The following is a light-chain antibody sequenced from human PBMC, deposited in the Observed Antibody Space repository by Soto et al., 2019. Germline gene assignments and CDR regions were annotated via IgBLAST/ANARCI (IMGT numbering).Light chain of an antibody. Sequence: GDRVTITCRASQTITTWMAWYQQKPGKAPKLLVYDASTLQSGVATRFSGSGSGTEFTLIISGLQPEDSATYYCQQLFMYPPTFGPGTKVDIK. V-gene: IGKV1-9*01. J-gene: IGKJ3*01. CDR1: QTITTW. CDR3: QQLFMYPPT. CDR2: DAS.